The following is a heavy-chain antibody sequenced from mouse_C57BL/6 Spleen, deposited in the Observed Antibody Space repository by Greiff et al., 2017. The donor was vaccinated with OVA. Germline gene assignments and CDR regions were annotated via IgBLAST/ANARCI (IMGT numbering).Heavy chain of an antibody. V-gene: IGHV5-9-1*02. D-gene: IGHD2-4*01. CDR3: TRYGDYDGVDY. J-gene: IGHJ2*01. Sequence: EVKVVESGAGLVKPGGSLKLSCAASGFTFSSYTMSWVRQTPEKRLEWVAYISSGGDYSYYAETVKGRFTISRDNARNTLYLQMSSLKSEDTAMYYCTRYGDYDGVDYWGKGTTLTVSS. CDR2: ISSGGDYS. CDR1: GFTFSSYT.